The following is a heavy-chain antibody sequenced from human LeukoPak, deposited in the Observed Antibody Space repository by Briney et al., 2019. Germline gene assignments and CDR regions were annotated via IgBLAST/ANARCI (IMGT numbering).Heavy chain of an antibody. Sequence: SETLPLTCTVSGGSISSYYWSWIRQPPGKGLEWIGYIYYSGSTSYNPSLKSRVTISVDTSKKQFSLKLSSVTAADTAFYYCARYIVSYPHDAFDIWGQGTMVTVSS. CDR1: GGSISSYY. CDR2: IYYSGST. V-gene: IGHV4-59*01. J-gene: IGHJ3*02. D-gene: IGHD1-26*01. CDR3: ARYIVSYPHDAFDI.